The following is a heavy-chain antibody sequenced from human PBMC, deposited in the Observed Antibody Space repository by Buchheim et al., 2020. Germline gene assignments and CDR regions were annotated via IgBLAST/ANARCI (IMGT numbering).Heavy chain of an antibody. D-gene: IGHD3-3*01. CDR2: ISYDGSNK. CDR1: GSTFSSYA. J-gene: IGHJ4*02. CDR3: AREMYYDFWSGYYYSPFDY. V-gene: IGHV3-30*04. Sequence: QVQLVESGGGVVQPGRSLRLSCAASGSTFSSYAMHWVRQAPGKGLEWVAVISYDGSNKYYADSVKGRFTISRDNSKNTLYLQMNSLRAEDTAVYYCAREMYYDFWSGYYYSPFDYWGQGTL.